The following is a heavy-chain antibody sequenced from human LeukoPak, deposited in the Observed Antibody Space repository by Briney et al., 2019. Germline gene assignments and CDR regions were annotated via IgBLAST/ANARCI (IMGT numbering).Heavy chain of an antibody. CDR1: GVTISSSSYY. V-gene: IGHV4-39*01. Sequence: PSETLSLTCTVSGVTISSSSYYWGWLRQPPGKGLEWNVSIYYSGSTYDNPSLKSRVTISVDTSKNQFSMKLSSVTAADPAVYYCARRGSSWDAVDIWGQGTMVTVSS. D-gene: IGHD6-13*01. CDR3: ARRGSSWDAVDI. CDR2: IYYSGST. J-gene: IGHJ3*02.